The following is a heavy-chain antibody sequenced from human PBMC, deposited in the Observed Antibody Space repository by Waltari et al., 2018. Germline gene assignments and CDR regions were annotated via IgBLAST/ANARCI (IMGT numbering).Heavy chain of an antibody. CDR3: ASCPLYQLHYYFDY. CDR1: GYSISSGFY. J-gene: IGHJ4*02. D-gene: IGHD2-2*01. V-gene: IGHV4-38-2*01. CDR2: IYHSGTT. Sequence: QVQLQESGPGLVKPSETLSLTCAVSGYSISSGFYWGWIRQPPGKGLEWIGSIYHSGTTYYNPSLKSRVTISVDTSKNQFSLKLTSVTAADTAVYYCASCPLYQLHYYFDYWGQGTLVTVSS.